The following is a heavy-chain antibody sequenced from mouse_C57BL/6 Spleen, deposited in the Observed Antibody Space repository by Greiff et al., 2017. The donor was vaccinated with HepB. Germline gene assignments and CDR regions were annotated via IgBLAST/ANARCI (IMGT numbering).Heavy chain of an antibody. CDR2: IHPNSGST. V-gene: IGHV1-64*01. Sequence: QVQLQQPGAELVKPGASVKLSCKASGYTFTSYWMHWVKQRPGQGLEWIGMIHPNSGSTNYNEKFKSKATLTVDKSSSTSYMQLSSLTSEDSAVYYCARDYDGGDYAMDYWGQGTSVTVSS. CDR3: ARDYDGGDYAMDY. J-gene: IGHJ4*01. CDR1: GYTFTSYW. D-gene: IGHD2-4*01.